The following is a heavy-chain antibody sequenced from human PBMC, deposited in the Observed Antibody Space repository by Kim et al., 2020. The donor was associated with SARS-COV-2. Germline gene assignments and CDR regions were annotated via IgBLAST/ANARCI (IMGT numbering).Heavy chain of an antibody. CDR2: INPGNGNK. Sequence: ASVKVSCKASGYTFTRYAMHWVRQAPGQRLEWMGWINPGNGNKRYSQKFQGRVTFRRDTSATTAYMELSSLGSEDTAVYHCARGEYDYSFDIWGQGTLVTVSS. CDR3: ARGEYDYSFDI. CDR1: GYTFTRYA. V-gene: IGHV1-3*01. J-gene: IGHJ3*02. D-gene: IGHD3-16*01.